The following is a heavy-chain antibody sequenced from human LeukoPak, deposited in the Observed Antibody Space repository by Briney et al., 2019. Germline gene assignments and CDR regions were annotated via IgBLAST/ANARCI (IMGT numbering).Heavy chain of an antibody. D-gene: IGHD4-17*01. Sequence: PGESLQISCQGSGSTFTSYWIGWVRQVPGKGLGWMGIIYPGDSDTRYSPSFQGQVTISADKSISTAYLQWSSLKASDTAMYYCARLWRDYGDPNDYWGQGTLVTVSS. CDR1: GSTFTSYW. V-gene: IGHV5-51*01. CDR2: IYPGDSDT. J-gene: IGHJ4*02. CDR3: ARLWRDYGDPNDY.